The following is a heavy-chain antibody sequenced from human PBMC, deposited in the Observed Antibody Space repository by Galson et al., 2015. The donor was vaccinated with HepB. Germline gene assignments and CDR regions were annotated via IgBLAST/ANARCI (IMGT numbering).Heavy chain of an antibody. CDR1: GGSISSYY. CDR3: ARHFKYDILTGSEFQDAFDI. J-gene: IGHJ3*02. V-gene: IGHV4-59*01. D-gene: IGHD3-9*01. CDR2: VYYSGST. Sequence: ETLSLTCTVSGGSISSYYWSWIRQPPGKGLEWIGYVYYSGSTNYNPSLKSRVTISVDTSKNQFSLKLSSVTAADTAVYYCARHFKYDILTGSEFQDAFDIWGQGTMVTVSS.